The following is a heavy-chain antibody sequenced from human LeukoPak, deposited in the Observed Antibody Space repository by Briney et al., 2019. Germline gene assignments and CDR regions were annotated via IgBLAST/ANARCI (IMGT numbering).Heavy chain of an antibody. CDR2: IKQDGSEK. Sequence: GGSLRLSCAASGFTFSSYWMSWVRQAPGKGLEWVANIKQDGSEKYYVDSVKGRFTISRDNAKNSLYLQMNSLGAEDTAVYYCARGPSDFWSGYSDYWGQGTLVTVSS. CDR3: ARGPSDFWSGYSDY. CDR1: GFTFSSYW. D-gene: IGHD3-3*01. J-gene: IGHJ4*02. V-gene: IGHV3-7*01.